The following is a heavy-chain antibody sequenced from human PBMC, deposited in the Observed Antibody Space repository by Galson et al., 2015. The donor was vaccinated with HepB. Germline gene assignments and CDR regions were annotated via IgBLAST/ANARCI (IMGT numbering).Heavy chain of an antibody. J-gene: IGHJ4*02. Sequence: SVKVSCKASGGTFSSYAISWVRQAPGRGLEWMGRIIPILGIANYAQKFQGGVTITADKSTSTAYMELSSLRSEDTAVYYCARLGYCSGGSCYRGEDYWGQGTLVTVSS. D-gene: IGHD2-15*01. CDR1: GGTFSSYA. V-gene: IGHV1-69*04. CDR3: ARLGYCSGGSCYRGEDY. CDR2: IIPILGIA.